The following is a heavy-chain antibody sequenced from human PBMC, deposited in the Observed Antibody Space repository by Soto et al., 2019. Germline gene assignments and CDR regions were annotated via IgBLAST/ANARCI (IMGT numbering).Heavy chain of an antibody. D-gene: IGHD6-19*01. V-gene: IGHV3-30*18. J-gene: IGHJ4*02. CDR2: ISYDGSNK. Sequence: QVQLVESGGGVVQPGRSLRLSCAASGFTFSSYGMHWVRQAPGKGLEWVAVISYDGSNKYYADSVKGRFTISRDNSKNTLYLQMNSLRAEDTAVYYCAKDVIPSSGWYWIDYWGQGTLVTVSS. CDR3: AKDVIPSSGWYWIDY. CDR1: GFTFSSYG.